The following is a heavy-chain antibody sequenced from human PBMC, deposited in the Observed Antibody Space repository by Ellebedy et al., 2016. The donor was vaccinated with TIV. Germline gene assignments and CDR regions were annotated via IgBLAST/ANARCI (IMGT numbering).Heavy chain of an antibody. V-gene: IGHV3-7*01. CDR3: ARWGTYAIDY. D-gene: IGHD3-16*01. CDR2: IKEDGSDK. J-gene: IGHJ4*02. CDR1: GFTFSHYW. Sequence: GGSLRLXCAASGFTFSHYWMSWVRQAPGKGLEWVANIKEDGSDKYYVDSVKGRFTISRDNAKNSLYLQMSSLRVEDTAVYYCARWGTYAIDYWGQGTLVTVSS.